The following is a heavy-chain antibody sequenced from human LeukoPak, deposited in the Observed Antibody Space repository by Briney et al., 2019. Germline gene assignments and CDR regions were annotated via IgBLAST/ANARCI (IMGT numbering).Heavy chain of an antibody. CDR1: GASISNNYW. V-gene: IGHV4-4*02. D-gene: IGHD2/OR15-2a*01. Sequence: PSETLSLTCDVSGASISNNYWWSWVRQPPGKGLEWFGEIHHSGRTNYNPSLMSRVTISLDKSKNQFSLMLTSVTAADTAIYYCARNAYYSADSWGQGTLVTVSS. J-gene: IGHJ4*02. CDR3: ARNAYYSADS. CDR2: IHHSGRT.